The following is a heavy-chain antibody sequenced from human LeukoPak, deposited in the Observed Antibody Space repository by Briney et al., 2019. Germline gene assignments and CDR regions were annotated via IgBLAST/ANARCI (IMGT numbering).Heavy chain of an antibody. CDR3: SNGRTSSGTLQHDY. Sequence: GGSLRLSCAASGFTFSSFAMSWVRQAPGQVLEWVSAISDNSGNTYYADSVKGRFTISRDNSENTLYLQMNSLRAEDTALYYCSNGRTSSGTLQHDYWGQGTLVTVSS. J-gene: IGHJ4*02. V-gene: IGHV3-23*01. CDR1: GFTFSSFA. CDR2: ISDNSGNT. D-gene: IGHD6-19*01.